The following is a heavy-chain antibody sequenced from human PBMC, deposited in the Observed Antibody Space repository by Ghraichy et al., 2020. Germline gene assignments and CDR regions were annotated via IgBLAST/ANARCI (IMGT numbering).Heavy chain of an antibody. CDR2: INHSGST. D-gene: IGHD1-20*01. Sequence: GSLRLSCAVYGGSFSGYYWSWIRQPPGKGLEWIGEINHSGSTNYNPSLKSRVTISVDTSKNQFSLKLSSVTAADTAVYYCARAEITGFDYWGQGTLVTVSS. CDR1: GGSFSGYY. V-gene: IGHV4-34*01. J-gene: IGHJ4*02. CDR3: ARAEITGFDY.